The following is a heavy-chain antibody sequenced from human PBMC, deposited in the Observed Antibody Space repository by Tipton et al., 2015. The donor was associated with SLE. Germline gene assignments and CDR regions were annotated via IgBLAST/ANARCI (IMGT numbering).Heavy chain of an antibody. CDR1: GFTFSSYG. V-gene: IGHV3-33*01. D-gene: IGHD3-16*01. Sequence: SLRLSCAASGFTFSSYGMHWVRQAPGKGLEWVAVIWYDGSNKYYADSVKGRFTISRDNSKNSLYLQMNSLRAEDTAVYYCARDQYVWGSLDVFDLWGQGTMVTVSS. CDR3: ARDQYVWGSLDVFDL. CDR2: IWYDGSNK. J-gene: IGHJ3*01.